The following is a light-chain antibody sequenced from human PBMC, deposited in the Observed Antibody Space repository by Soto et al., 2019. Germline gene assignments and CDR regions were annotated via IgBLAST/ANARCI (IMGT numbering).Light chain of an antibody. CDR1: SSDVGGYNY. J-gene: IGLJ1*01. Sequence: QCVRTRPASVSGFAGRAISIFCTGTSSDVGGYNYVSWYQQHPGKAPKLMIYDVSNRPSGVSNRFSGSKSGNTASLTISGLQAEDEADYYCSSYTSSSTLDVFGTGTKVTVL. CDR2: DVS. CDR3: SSYTSSSTLDV. V-gene: IGLV2-14*01.